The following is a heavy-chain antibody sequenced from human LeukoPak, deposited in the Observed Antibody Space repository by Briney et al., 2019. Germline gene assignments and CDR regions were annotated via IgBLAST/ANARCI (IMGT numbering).Heavy chain of an antibody. V-gene: IGHV3-7*05. CDR1: GFTFSSYW. Sequence: GGSLRLSCVVSGFTFSSYWMNWVRQAPGKGLGWVANIHEDGSDEYYVDSVKGRFTISRDNAKNSLYLQMNSLRAEDTALYYCARTLRLGTPRAFDIWGRGTMVTVSS. CDR2: IHEDGSDE. J-gene: IGHJ3*02. CDR3: ARTLRLGTPRAFDI. D-gene: IGHD1-14*01.